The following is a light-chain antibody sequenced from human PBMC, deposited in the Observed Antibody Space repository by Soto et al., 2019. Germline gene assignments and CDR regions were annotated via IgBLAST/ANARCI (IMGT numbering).Light chain of an antibody. Sequence: QSVLTQPASVSGSPGQSITISCTGTSSDVGAYNFVSWHQQHPGKAPKLMIYNVYDRPSGISYRFSGSKSGNTASLTISGLQGEDDADYYCSAYTVSRTYVFGPGTKLTVL. CDR2: NVY. V-gene: IGLV2-14*03. CDR1: SSDVGAYNF. J-gene: IGLJ1*01. CDR3: SAYTVSRTYV.